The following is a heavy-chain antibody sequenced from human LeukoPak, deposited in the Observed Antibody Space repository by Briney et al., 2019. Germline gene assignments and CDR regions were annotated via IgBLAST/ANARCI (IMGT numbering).Heavy chain of an antibody. CDR2: ISGSGGST. J-gene: IGHJ6*02. D-gene: IGHD3-10*01. CDR1: GFTFSNYA. V-gene: IGHV3-23*01. Sequence: GGSLRLSCAASGFTFSNYAMSWVRQAPGKGLEWVSAISGSGGSTYYGDSVKGRFTISRDNSKNTLYLQMNSLRDEDTAVYYCARDQRGYGMDVWGQGTTVTVSS. CDR3: ARDQRGYGMDV.